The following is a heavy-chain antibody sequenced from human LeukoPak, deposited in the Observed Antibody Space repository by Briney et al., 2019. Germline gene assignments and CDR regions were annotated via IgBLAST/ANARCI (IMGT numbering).Heavy chain of an antibody. J-gene: IGHJ4*02. Sequence: PGGSLRLSCIASGFTFGDYAMSWVRQAPGKGLEWVGFIRSKAYGGTTEYAASVKGRFTISRDDSKSIAYLQMNSLKTEGTAVYYCTRENSGWYIDYWGQGTLVTVSS. CDR1: GFTFGDYA. CDR3: TRENSGWYIDY. CDR2: IRSKAYGGTT. D-gene: IGHD6-19*01. V-gene: IGHV3-49*04.